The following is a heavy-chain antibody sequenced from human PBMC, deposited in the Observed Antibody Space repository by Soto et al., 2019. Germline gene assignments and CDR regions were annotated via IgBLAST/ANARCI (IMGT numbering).Heavy chain of an antibody. J-gene: IGHJ6*02. V-gene: IGHV3-15*07. CDR1: GFTFSNAW. Sequence: GGSLRLSCAASGFTFSNAWMNWVRQAPGKGLEWVGRIKSKTDGGTTDYAEPVKGRFTISRDDSKNTLYLQMNSLKTEDTAVYYCTVNVWGSYRQDYYYYGMDVWGQGTTVTVSS. D-gene: IGHD3-16*02. CDR3: TVNVWGSYRQDYYYYGMDV. CDR2: IKSKTDGGTT.